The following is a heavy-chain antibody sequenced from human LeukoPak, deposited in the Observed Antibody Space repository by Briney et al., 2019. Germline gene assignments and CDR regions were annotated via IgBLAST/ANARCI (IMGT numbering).Heavy chain of an antibody. CDR2: ISSGSEHI. CDR3: AKVRLDDSSGYYRPYFDY. V-gene: IGHV3-21*01. CDR1: GFIFSSYS. Sequence: PGGSLRLSCAASGFIFSSYSMNWVRQAPGKGLEWVSSISSGSEHILYADSVKGRFTISRDNAKNVLYLQMNRLRAEDTAVYFSAKVRLDDSSGYYRPYFDYWDQGALVTVSS. J-gene: IGHJ4*02. D-gene: IGHD3-22*01.